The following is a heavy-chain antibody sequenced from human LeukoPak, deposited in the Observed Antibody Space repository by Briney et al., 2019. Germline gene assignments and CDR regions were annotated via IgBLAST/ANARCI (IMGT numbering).Heavy chain of an antibody. D-gene: IGHD3-10*01. CDR3: AKDRGYYFDY. J-gene: IGHJ4*02. V-gene: IGHV3-30*02. CDR1: GFTFSSYG. CDR2: IRYDGSNK. Sequence: GGSLRLSCAAAGFTFSSYGMHWVRQAPGKGLEWVAFIRYDGSNKYYADSVKGRFTISRDNSKNTLYLQMNSLRAEDTAVYYCAKDRGYYFDYWGQGTLVTVSS.